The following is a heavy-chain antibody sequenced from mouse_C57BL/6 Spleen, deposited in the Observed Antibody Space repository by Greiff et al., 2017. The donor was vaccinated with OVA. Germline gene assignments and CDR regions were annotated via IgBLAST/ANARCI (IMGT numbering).Heavy chain of an antibody. J-gene: IGHJ2*01. CDR3: ARYSSYYFDD. V-gene: IGHV1-61*01. D-gene: IGHD1-1*01. CDR2: IYPSDSET. CDR1: GYTFTSYW. Sequence: QVQLQQPGAELVRPGSSVKLSCKASGYTFTSYWMDWVKQRPGQGLEWIGNIYPSDSETHYTQKFKDKATLTVDKSSSTAYMQLSSLTSEDSAVYYCARYSSYYFDDWGQGTTLTVSS.